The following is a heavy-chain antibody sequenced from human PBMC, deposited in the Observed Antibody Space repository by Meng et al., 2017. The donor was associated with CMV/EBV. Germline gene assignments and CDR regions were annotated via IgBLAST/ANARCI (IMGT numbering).Heavy chain of an antibody. D-gene: IGHD6-19*01. CDR2: ISSSSSYI. CDR1: GFTFSSYS. V-gene: IGHV3-21*01. J-gene: IGHJ5*02. Sequence: GGSLRRSCAASGFTFSSYSMNWVRQAPGKGLEWVSSISSSSSYIYYADSVKGRFTISRDNAKNSLYLQMNSLRAEDAAVYYCASGVAGTSFDWFDPWGQGTLVTVSS. CDR3: ASGVAGTSFDWFDP.